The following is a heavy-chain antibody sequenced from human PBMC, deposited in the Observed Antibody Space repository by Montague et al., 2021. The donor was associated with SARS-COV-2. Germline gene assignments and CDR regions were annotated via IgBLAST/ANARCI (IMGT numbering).Heavy chain of an antibody. CDR2: IHSDGDT. D-gene: IGHD2-15*01. CDR1: GGSISTYP. V-gene: IGHV4-4*07. CDR3: ARGSGHYYSPFDN. Sequence: SETLSLTCTVSGGSISTYPWSWIRQPAGKALEWIGRIHSDGDTTYNPSLKSRVTMSVDTSKNQFSLKMTSVTAADTAMYYCARGSGHYYSPFDNWGQGNLATASS. J-gene: IGHJ4*02.